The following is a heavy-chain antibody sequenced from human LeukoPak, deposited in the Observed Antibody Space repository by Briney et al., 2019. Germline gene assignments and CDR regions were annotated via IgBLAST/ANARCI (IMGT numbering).Heavy chain of an antibody. CDR2: ITGNGGLI. CDR1: GFTFGIYA. CDR3: AKDRTPDGFYSIDY. Sequence: GGSLRLSCTGSGFTFGIYAMNWVRQAPGKGLEWVSVITGNGGLIDYADSVKGRFTISRDNDRNTLYLQMTTLRAEDTAIYFCAKDRTPDGFYSIDYWGQGVLVTVSS. J-gene: IGHJ4*02. D-gene: IGHD2-15*01. V-gene: IGHV3-23*01.